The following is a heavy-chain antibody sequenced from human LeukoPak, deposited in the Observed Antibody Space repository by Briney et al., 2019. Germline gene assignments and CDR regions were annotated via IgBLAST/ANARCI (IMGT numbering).Heavy chain of an antibody. D-gene: IGHD5-24*01. CDR1: GFTFRSYW. J-gene: IGHJ1*01. V-gene: IGHV3-23*01. Sequence: PGGSLRLSCAASGFTFRSYWMSWVRQAPGRGLEWVSAISGSGGSTYYADSVKGRFTISRDNSKNTLYLQMNSLRAEDTAVYYCATRAFLEMATGFQHWGQGTLVTVSS. CDR3: ATRAFLEMATGFQH. CDR2: ISGSGGST.